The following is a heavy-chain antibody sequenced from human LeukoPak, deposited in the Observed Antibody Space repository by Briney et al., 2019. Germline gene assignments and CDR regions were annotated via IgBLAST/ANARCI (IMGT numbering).Heavy chain of an antibody. D-gene: IGHD6-13*01. Sequence: PGGSLRLSCAASGFTVSSNSMSWVRQMPGKGLEWMGIIYPGDSDTRYSPSFQGQVTISADKSISTAYLQWSSLKASDTAMYYCAASRRYSSSWYPDFDYWGQGTLVTVSS. J-gene: IGHJ4*02. V-gene: IGHV5-51*01. CDR3: AASRRYSSSWYPDFDY. CDR2: IYPGDSDT. CDR1: GFTVSSNS.